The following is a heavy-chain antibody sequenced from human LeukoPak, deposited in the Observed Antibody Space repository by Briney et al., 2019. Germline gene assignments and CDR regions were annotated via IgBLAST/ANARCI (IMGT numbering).Heavy chain of an antibody. CDR2: IRSKADNYAT. CDR3: VREDTPATANY. D-gene: IGHD2-21*02. V-gene: IGHV3-73*01. CDR1: GFTFSGSP. J-gene: IGHJ4*02. Sequence: AGGSLRLSCAASGFTFSGSPILWVRQASGKGLEWVGRIRSKADNYATAYAASVQGRCTISRDDSKSTAYLQLNSLKTEDTAVYYCVREDTPATANYWGQGTLVTISS.